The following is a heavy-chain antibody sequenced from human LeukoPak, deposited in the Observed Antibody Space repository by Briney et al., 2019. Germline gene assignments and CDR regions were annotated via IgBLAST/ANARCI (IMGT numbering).Heavy chain of an antibody. J-gene: IGHJ4*02. V-gene: IGHV4-30-4*01. CDR3: ARETKTYDYDSSGYFDY. Sequence: SETLSLTCTVSGGSISSVDYYWSWIRQPPGKGLEWIGYIYYSGSTYYNPSLKSRVTISVDTSKNRFSLKLSSVTAADTAVYYCARETKTYDYDSSGYFDYWGQGTLVTVSS. CDR2: IYYSGST. D-gene: IGHD3-22*01. CDR1: GGSISSVDYY.